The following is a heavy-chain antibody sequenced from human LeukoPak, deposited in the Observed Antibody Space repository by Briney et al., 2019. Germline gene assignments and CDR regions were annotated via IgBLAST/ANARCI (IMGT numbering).Heavy chain of an antibody. CDR1: GFTFSDYY. CDR3: ARLGSIAAAGTPDY. D-gene: IGHD6-13*01. Sequence: GGSLRLSRAASGFTFSDYYMSWIRQAPGKGLEWVSYISGTSSYTTYADSVKGRFTISRDNAKNSLYLQMNSLRGEDTAVYYCARLGSIAAAGTPDYWGQGTLVTVSS. CDR2: ISGTSSYT. V-gene: IGHV3-11*06. J-gene: IGHJ4*02.